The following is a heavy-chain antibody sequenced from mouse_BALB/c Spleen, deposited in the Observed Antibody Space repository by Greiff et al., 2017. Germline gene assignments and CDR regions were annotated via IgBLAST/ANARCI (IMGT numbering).Heavy chain of an antibody. D-gene: IGHD1-1*01. Sequence: EVKLVESGGGLVQPGGSRKLSCAASGFTFSSFGMHWVRQAPEKGLEWVAYISSGSSTIYYADTVKGRFTISRDNPKNTLFLQMTSLRSEDTAMYYCARTTVVAYYYAMDYWAQGTSVTVSS. CDR1: GFTFSSFG. V-gene: IGHV5-17*02. CDR2: ISSGSSTI. CDR3: ARTTVVAYYYAMDY. J-gene: IGHJ4*01.